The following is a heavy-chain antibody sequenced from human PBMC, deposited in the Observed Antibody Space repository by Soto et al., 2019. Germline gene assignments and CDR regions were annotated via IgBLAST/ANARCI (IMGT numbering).Heavy chain of an antibody. CDR3: XXXXXXXXXXXXNAFDI. CDR1: GFTFSSYS. Sequence: EVQLVESGGGLVKPGGSLRLSCAASGFTFSSYSMNWVRQAPGKGLXWVXSISSSSSYIYYADSVKGRFTISRDNAKNXXXXXXXXXXXXXXXXXXXXXXXXXXXXXXXNAFDIWGQGTMVTVSS. CDR2: ISSSSSYI. J-gene: IGHJ3*02. V-gene: IGHV3-21*01.